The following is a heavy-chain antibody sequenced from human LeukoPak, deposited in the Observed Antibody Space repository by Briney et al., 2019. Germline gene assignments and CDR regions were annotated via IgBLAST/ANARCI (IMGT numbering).Heavy chain of an antibody. CDR2: IYYSGST. Sequence: DPSETLSLTCTVSGDSISSSSYYWGWLRQPPGKGLEWIGSIYYSGSTYYNPSLKSRVTISVDTSKNQFSLKLSSVTAADTAVYYCASPYCSSTSCYRGEFPLDYWGQGTLVTVSS. CDR1: GDSISSSSYY. J-gene: IGHJ4*02. D-gene: IGHD2-2*02. V-gene: IGHV4-39*01. CDR3: ASPYCSSTSCYRGEFPLDY.